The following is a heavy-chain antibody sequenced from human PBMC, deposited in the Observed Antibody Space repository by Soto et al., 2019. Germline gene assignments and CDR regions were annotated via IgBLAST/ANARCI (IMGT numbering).Heavy chain of an antibody. D-gene: IGHD1-20*01. V-gene: IGHV6-1*01. Sequence: SPTLSLTCAISGDSVSSNSAAWNWIRQSPSRGLEWLGRTYYRSKWYNDYAVSVKSRITINPDTSKNQFSLHLNSVTPEDTAVYYCARMAPGGNWNPPGPFDYWGQGTLVTVSS. CDR3: ARMAPGGNWNPPGPFDY. CDR2: TYYRSKWYN. J-gene: IGHJ4*02. CDR1: GDSVSSNSAA.